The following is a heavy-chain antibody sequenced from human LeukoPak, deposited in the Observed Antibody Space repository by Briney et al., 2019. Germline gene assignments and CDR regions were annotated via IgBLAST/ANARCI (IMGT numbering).Heavy chain of an antibody. CDR2: IHSDGSST. V-gene: IGHV3-74*01. J-gene: IGHJ1*01. CDR3: ARGGSTYFQH. Sequence: GGSLRLSCVASGFTFSSYWMHWVRQAPGKGLVWVSRIHSDGSSTNYADSVKGRHTISRDNAKNTLFLQMKRLRAEDTAVYYCARGGSTYFQHWGQGTLVTVSS. CDR1: GFTFSSYW. D-gene: IGHD5/OR15-5a*01.